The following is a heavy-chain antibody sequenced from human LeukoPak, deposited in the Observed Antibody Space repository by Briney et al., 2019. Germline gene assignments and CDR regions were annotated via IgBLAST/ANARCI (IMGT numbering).Heavy chain of an antibody. J-gene: IGHJ4*02. D-gene: IGHD4-23*01. CDR1: GFSFSSYA. CDR2: ISDSGGGT. Sequence: GSLRLSCAASGFSFSSYAMSWVRQAPGKGLEWVSAISDSGGGTYYADSVKGRFTISRDNSKNTLYLQMNSLRAEDTAVYYCAKGVDGGNSGTGKYWGQGTLVTVSS. V-gene: IGHV3-23*01. CDR3: AKGVDGGNSGTGKY.